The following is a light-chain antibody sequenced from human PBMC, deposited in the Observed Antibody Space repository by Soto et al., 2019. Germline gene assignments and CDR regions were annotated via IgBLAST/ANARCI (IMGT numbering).Light chain of an antibody. V-gene: IGKV1-5*01. CDR2: DAS. J-gene: IGKJ1*01. CDR3: QQYNTFSWT. Sequence: DFQMTQSPSTLSASVGDRVTITCRASQSISSYLAWYQQKPGKAPNLLIYDASSLESGVPSRFSGSGSGTEFTLTISRLQPDDFATYYCQQYNTFSWTFGQGTKVEIK. CDR1: QSISSY.